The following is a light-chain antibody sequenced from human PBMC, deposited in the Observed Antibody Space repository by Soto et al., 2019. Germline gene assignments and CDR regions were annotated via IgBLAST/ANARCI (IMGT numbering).Light chain of an antibody. V-gene: IGLV2-23*02. CDR2: EVT. CDR3: CSYAGSSTWV. Sequence: QPVLTQPASVSGSRGQSIIISCVGRNTDVGQDKSVSWYQQGPGKAPKLLIFEVTNRPSGVSNRFSGSKSGNTASLTISGLQAEDEADYYCCSYAGSSTWVFGGGTKLTVL. J-gene: IGLJ3*02. CDR1: NTDVGQDKS.